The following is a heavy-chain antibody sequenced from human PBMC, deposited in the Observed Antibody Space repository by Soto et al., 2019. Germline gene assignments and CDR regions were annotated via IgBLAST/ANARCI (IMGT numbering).Heavy chain of an antibody. CDR2: ISGSGGST. J-gene: IGHJ4*02. V-gene: IGHV3-23*01. Sequence: EVQLLESGGGLVQPGGSLRLSCAASGFTFSSYAMSWVRQAPGKGLEWVSAISGSGGSTYYADSVKGRFTISRDNSKNTMHLKMNGLRAEDTAVYYCAKDQWAAAGHPLSDYWGQGTLVTVSS. D-gene: IGHD6-13*01. CDR3: AKDQWAAAGHPLSDY. CDR1: GFTFSSYA.